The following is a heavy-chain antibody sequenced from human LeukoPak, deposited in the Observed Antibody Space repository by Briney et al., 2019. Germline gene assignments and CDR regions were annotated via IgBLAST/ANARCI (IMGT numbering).Heavy chain of an antibody. Sequence: ASVTVSCKASGYTFTSYDINWVRQAPGQGLEWMGWMNPNSGNTGYAQKFQGRVTMTRNTSISTAYMELSSLRSEDTAVYYCARSYSSGWFGNWFDPWGQGTLVTVSS. V-gene: IGHV1-8*01. CDR1: GYTFTSYD. D-gene: IGHD6-19*01. CDR2: MNPNSGNT. CDR3: ARSYSSGWFGNWFDP. J-gene: IGHJ5*02.